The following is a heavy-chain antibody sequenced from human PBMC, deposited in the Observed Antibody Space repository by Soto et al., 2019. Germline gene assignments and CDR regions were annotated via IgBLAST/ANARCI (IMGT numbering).Heavy chain of an antibody. J-gene: IGHJ6*03. CDR2: IYYSGST. V-gene: IGHV4-31*03. D-gene: IGHD6-19*01. CDR1: GGSISSGGYY. Sequence: SETLSLTCTVSGGSISSGGYYWSWIRQHPGKGLEWIGYIYYSGSTYYNPSLKSRVTISVDTSKNQFSLKLSSVTAADTAVYYCARDVAAGGYMDVWGKRTTVTVFS. CDR3: ARDVAAGGYMDV.